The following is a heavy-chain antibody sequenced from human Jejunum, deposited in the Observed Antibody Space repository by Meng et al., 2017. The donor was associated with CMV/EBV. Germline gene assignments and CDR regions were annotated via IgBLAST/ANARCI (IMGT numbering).Heavy chain of an antibody. V-gene: IGHV1-8*01. CDR3: ATGVADFEY. D-gene: IGHD6-19*01. Sequence: QVQLVQSGAEVKKPGASVKVSCKASGYTFTSYDINWVRQGTGQGLEWMGWMNPNRGTTGYAQKFPGRVTMTRNISKSTAYMDLSSLRSEDTAVYYCATGVADFEYWGQGTLVTVSS. CDR1: GYTFTSYD. CDR2: MNPNRGTT. J-gene: IGHJ4*02.